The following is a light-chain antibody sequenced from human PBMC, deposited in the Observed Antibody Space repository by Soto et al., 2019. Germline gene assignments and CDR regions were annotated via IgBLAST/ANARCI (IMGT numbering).Light chain of an antibody. CDR1: QSVTSNY. Sequence: ELVLTQSPGTLSLSPGERATLSCRATQSVTSNYLAWYQQRPGQAPRPLIYGISSRATGVPDRCSGSGSGTDFTLTIDRLEPEDFAVDYCQDYGSSPFTFGPGTKVDIK. CDR2: GIS. V-gene: IGKV3-20*01. J-gene: IGKJ3*01. CDR3: QDYGSSPFT.